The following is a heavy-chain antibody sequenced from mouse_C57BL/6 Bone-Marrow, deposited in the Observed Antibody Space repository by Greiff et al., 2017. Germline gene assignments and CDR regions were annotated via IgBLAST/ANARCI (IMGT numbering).Heavy chain of an antibody. CDR2: IYPRSGNT. V-gene: IGHV1-81*01. CDR3: ARGGGVMVTTSFAY. CDR1: GYTFTSYG. J-gene: IGHJ3*01. Sequence: QVQLKESGAELARPGASVKLSCKASGYTFTSYGISWVKQRTGQGLEWIGEIYPRSGNTYYNEKFKGKATLTADKSSSTAYMELRSLTSEDSAVYFWARGGGVMVTTSFAYWGQGTLVTVSA. D-gene: IGHD2-2*01.